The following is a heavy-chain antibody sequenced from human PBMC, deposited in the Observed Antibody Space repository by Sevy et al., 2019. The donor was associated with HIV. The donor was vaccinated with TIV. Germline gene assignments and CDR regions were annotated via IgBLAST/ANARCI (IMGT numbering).Heavy chain of an antibody. CDR2: VSYDGSNK. Sequence: GGSLRLSCAASGFTFNTYGMHWVRQAPGKGLEWVAVVSYDGSNKYYADSVQGRFTISRDNSRNTLYLQGNSLRTEDTAVYYCAKAMDTWIQLWSLIDYWGQGTLVTVSS. V-gene: IGHV3-30*18. CDR1: GFTFNTYG. J-gene: IGHJ4*02. D-gene: IGHD5-18*01. CDR3: AKAMDTWIQLWSLIDY.